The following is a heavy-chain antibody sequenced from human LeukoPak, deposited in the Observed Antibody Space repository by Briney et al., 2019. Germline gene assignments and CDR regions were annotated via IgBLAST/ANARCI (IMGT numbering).Heavy chain of an antibody. CDR1: GFTFSSYS. CDR2: ISSSSSYI. CDR3: ARDRLTSSSWYGY. D-gene: IGHD6-13*01. V-gene: IGHV3-21*01. Sequence: PGGSLRLSCAASGFTFSSYSMNWVRQAPGKGLEWVSSISSSSSYIYYADSVKGRFTISRDNAKNSLYLQMNSLRAEDTAVYYCARDRLTSSSWYGYWGQGTLVTVSS. J-gene: IGHJ4*02.